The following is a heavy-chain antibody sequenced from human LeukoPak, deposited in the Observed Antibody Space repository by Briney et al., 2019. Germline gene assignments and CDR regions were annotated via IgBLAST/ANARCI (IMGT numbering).Heavy chain of an antibody. V-gene: IGHV3-73*01. Sequence: SGGSLRLSCAASGFTFSDYYMSWIRQAPGKGLEWVGRIRSEPNSYATAYAASVKGRFTISRDDSKNTAYLQMNSLKTEDTAVYYCTSLLGYCTNDVCYNYWGQGTLVTVSS. CDR2: IRSEPNSYAT. CDR3: TSLLGYCTNDVCYNY. J-gene: IGHJ4*02. D-gene: IGHD2-8*01. CDR1: GFTFSDYY.